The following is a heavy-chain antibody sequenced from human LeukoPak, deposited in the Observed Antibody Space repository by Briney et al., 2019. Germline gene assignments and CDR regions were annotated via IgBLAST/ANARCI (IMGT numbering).Heavy chain of an antibody. D-gene: IGHD5-18*01. CDR2: FDPEDGET. CDR3: ARDFSVSDKLIQGPNWFDP. J-gene: IGHJ5*02. CDR1: GYTLTELS. Sequence: GASVKVSCKVSGYTLTELSMHWVRQAPGKGLEWMGGFDPEDGETIYAQKFQGRVTMTEDTSTDTAYMELSSLRSEDTAVYYCARDFSVSDKLIQGPNWFDPWGQGTLVTVSS. V-gene: IGHV1-24*01.